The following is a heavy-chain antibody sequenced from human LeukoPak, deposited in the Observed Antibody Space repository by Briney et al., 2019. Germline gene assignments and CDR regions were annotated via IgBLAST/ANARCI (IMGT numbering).Heavy chain of an antibody. V-gene: IGHV3-9*03. J-gene: IGHJ4*02. D-gene: IGHD5-18*01. Sequence: GRSLRLSCAASGFTFDDYAMHWVRQAPGKGLEWVSGISWNSGSIGYADSVKGRFTISRDNAKNFLYLQMNSLRAEDMALYYCARGDRFRYSYADYWGQGTLVTVSS. CDR2: ISWNSGSI. CDR3: ARGDRFRYSYADY. CDR1: GFTFDDYA.